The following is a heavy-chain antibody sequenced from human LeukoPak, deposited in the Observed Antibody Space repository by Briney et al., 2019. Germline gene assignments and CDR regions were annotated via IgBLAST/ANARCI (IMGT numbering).Heavy chain of an antibody. CDR3: ARLRWLQSIDY. D-gene: IGHD5-24*01. CDR1: GYSISSGHY. V-gene: IGHV4-38-2*01. CDR2: IYHSGST. J-gene: IGHJ4*02. Sequence: SETLSLTGAVSGYSISSGHYWGWVRQPPGKGLEGIGSIYHSGSTYYNPSLKSRVTISVDTSKTQFSLTLSSVTAADTAVYYCARLRWLQSIDYWGQGTLVTVSS.